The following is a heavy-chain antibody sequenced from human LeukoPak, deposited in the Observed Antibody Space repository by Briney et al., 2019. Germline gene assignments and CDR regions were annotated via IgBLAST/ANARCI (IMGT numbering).Heavy chain of an antibody. Sequence: PGGSLRLSCAASGFTFSGYWMHWVRHVPGKGLVWVSRINDGGSYTTYADSVEGRFTIFRDNAKNTLYLQMSSLRAEDTAMYFCAREAYGSGQRYSDFWGQGTLVTVSS. CDR1: GFTFSGYW. CDR3: AREAYGSGQRYSDF. V-gene: IGHV3-74*03. D-gene: IGHD6-19*01. J-gene: IGHJ4*02. CDR2: INDGGSYT.